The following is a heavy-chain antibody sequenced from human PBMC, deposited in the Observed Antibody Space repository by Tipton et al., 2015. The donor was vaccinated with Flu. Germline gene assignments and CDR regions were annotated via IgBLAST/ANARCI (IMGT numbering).Heavy chain of an antibody. Sequence: SLRLSCVGSGFTFIAYGMHWVRQAPGKGLEWVAIITSTGSNKYYADSVKGRFTISRDNSKNTVYLQMNSLRAEDTAVYYCAKGGDMDVWGQGTTVTVSS. CDR1: GFTFIAYG. CDR2: ITSTGSNK. CDR3: AKGGDMDV. V-gene: IGHV3-30*18. D-gene: IGHD1-26*01. J-gene: IGHJ6*02.